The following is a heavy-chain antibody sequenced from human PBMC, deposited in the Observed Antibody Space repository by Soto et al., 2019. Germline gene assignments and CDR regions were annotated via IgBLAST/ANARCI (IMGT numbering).Heavy chain of an antibody. V-gene: IGHV1-3*01. CDR1: GYTFTSYD. D-gene: IGHD6-19*01. CDR3: ARELGGWSDY. CDR2: INAGNGNT. J-gene: IGHJ4*02. Sequence: QVQLVQSGAEVKKPGASVKVSCKASGYTFTSYDMHWMRQAPGQRLEWMGWINAGNGNTKYLQKFQGRVTITRDTSASTAYMELSSLRSEDTAVYYCARELGGWSDYWGQGTLVTVS.